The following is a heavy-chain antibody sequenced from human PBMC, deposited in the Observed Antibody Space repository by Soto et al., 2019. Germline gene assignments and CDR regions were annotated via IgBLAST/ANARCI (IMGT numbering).Heavy chain of an antibody. CDR1: GGSFSGYY. Sequence: QVQLQQWGAGLLKPSETLSLTCAVYGGSFSGYYCSWIRQPPGKGLEWIGEINHSGSTNYNPSLKSRGTISVDTCKNQFSLKLSSVTAADTAVYYCARVFGSSWYLGYYYGMDVWGQGTTVTVSS. V-gene: IGHV4-34*01. D-gene: IGHD6-13*01. CDR3: ARVFGSSWYLGYYYGMDV. CDR2: INHSGST. J-gene: IGHJ6*02.